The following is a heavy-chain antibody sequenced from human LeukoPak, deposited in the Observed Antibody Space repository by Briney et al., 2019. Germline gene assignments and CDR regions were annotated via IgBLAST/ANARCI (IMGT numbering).Heavy chain of an antibody. V-gene: IGHV4-59*01. CDR1: GGSISSYY. Sequence: PSETLSLTCTVSGGSISSYYWSWIRQPPGKGLEWIGYIYYSGSTNYNLSLKSRVTISVDTSKNQFSLKLRSVTAADTAVYYCARGSYGILDYWGQGTLVTVSS. CDR3: ARGSYGILDY. D-gene: IGHD5-18*01. J-gene: IGHJ4*02. CDR2: IYYSGST.